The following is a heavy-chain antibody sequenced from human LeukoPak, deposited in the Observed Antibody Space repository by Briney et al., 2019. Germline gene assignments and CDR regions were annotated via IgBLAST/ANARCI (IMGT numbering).Heavy chain of an antibody. CDR3: ARGPYCTSTSCYLDY. CDR1: GGSISSYY. Sequence: SETLSLTCTVSGGSISSYYWSWIRQPAGKGLEWIGRIYSSGSTNYNPSLKSRVTMSVDTSKNQFSLKLSSVTAADTAVYYCARGPYCTSTSCYLDYWGRGTLVTVSS. D-gene: IGHD2-2*01. V-gene: IGHV4-4*07. J-gene: IGHJ4*02. CDR2: IYSSGST.